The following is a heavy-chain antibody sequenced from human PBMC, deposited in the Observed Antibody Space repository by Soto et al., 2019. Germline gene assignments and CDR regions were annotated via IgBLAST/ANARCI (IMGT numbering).Heavy chain of an antibody. D-gene: IGHD6-19*01. J-gene: IGHJ4*02. CDR3: ARDAYRSSHSDY. V-gene: IGHV4-31*03. CDR1: GGSISSGGYY. CDR2: IYYSGST. Sequence: PSETLSLTCTVSGGSISSGGYYWSWIRQHPGKGLEWIGYIYYSGSTYYNPSLKSRVTISVDTSKNQFSLKLSSVTAADTAVYYCARDAYRSSHSDYCGQGTLVTVSS.